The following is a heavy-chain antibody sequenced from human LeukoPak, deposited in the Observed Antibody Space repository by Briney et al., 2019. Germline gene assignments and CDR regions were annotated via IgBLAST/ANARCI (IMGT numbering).Heavy chain of an antibody. CDR2: ISGSAGST. V-gene: IGHV3-23*01. CDR1: GFTFSNYA. J-gene: IGHJ4*02. CDR3: AKRDY. Sequence: PGGSLRLSCAASGFTFSNYAMNWVRQAPGKALEWVSAISGSAGSTYYANSVKGRFTVSGDNSKNTLYLQMNSLRAEDTAVYYCAKRDYWGQGTLVTVSS.